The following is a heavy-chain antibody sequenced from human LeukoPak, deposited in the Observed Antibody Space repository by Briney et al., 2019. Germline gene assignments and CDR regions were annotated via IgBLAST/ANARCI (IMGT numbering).Heavy chain of an antibody. Sequence: GGSLRLSCAASGFTFDDYAMHWVRQAPGKGLEWVSGISWNSGSIGYADSVKGRFTISRDNAKNSLYLQMNSLRAEDTALYYCAKDDSSSSYFDYWGQETLVTVSS. CDR3: AKDDSSSSYFDY. V-gene: IGHV3-9*01. CDR2: ISWNSGSI. CDR1: GFTFDDYA. D-gene: IGHD6-6*01. J-gene: IGHJ4*02.